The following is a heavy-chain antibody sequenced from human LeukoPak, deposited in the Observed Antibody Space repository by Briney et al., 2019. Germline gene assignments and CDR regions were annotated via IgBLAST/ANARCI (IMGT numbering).Heavy chain of an antibody. Sequence: SQTLSLTCTVSGGSISSGSYYWSWIRQPAGKGLEWIGRIYTSGSTNYNPSLKSRVTISVDTSKNQFSLKLSSVTAADTAVYYCARAPYTSGWYIDYWGQGTLVTVSS. CDR3: ARAPYTSGWYIDY. CDR1: GGSISSGSYY. J-gene: IGHJ4*02. CDR2: IYTSGST. D-gene: IGHD6-19*01. V-gene: IGHV4-61*02.